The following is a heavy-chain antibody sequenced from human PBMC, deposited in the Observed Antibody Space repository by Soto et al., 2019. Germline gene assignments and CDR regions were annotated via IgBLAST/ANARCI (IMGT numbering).Heavy chain of an antibody. J-gene: IGHJ4*02. CDR1: GFTFFTSA. Sequence: SVKVSCKAPGFTFFTSAVQWVRQARGQGLEWVGWIVVGSGNTNYAQKFQERVTITRDMSTNPAYMELTSLRSEDTAVYYCAADPYCGGDCYFDYWGQGIMVTVSS. V-gene: IGHV1-58*01. CDR3: AADPYCGGDCYFDY. CDR2: IVVGSGNT. D-gene: IGHD2-21*02.